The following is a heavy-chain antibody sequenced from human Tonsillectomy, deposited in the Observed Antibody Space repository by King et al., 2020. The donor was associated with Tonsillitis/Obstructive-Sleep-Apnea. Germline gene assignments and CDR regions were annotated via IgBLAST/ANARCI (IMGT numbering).Heavy chain of an antibody. Sequence: VQLVESGGGLVQPGGSLRLSCAASGFTFSSYWMSWVRQAPGKGLEWVANIKQDGSEKYYVDSVKGRSTISRDNAKNSLYLQMNSLRAEDTAVYYCARKGYYGDYYYMDVWGKGTTVTVSS. CDR3: ARKGYYGDYYYMDV. V-gene: IGHV3-7*04. J-gene: IGHJ6*03. CDR2: IKQDGSEK. D-gene: IGHD3-3*01. CDR1: GFTFSSYW.